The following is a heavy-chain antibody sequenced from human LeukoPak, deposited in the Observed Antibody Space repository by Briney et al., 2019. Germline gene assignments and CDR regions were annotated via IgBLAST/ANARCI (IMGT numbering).Heavy chain of an antibody. J-gene: IGHJ4*02. CDR3: ARYGGETSSY. D-gene: IGHD1-26*01. Sequence: ASVKLSCNSSGYTFTSYGNSWVRQAPGQGLEWMGWIRAYNGNTNYAQKPQGRVTMTTDTSTSTANMELRSLRSDETAVYYCARYGGETSSYWGQGTLVTVSS. CDR1: GYTFTSYG. V-gene: IGHV1-18*01. CDR2: IRAYNGNT.